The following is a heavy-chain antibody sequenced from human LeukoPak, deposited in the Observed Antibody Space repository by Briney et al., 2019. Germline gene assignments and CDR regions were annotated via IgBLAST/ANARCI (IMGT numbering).Heavy chain of an antibody. J-gene: IGHJ5*02. CDR1: GGSISSSSYY. D-gene: IGHD3-22*01. V-gene: IGHV4-61*05. Sequence: PSETLSLTCTVSGGSISSSSYYWGWIRQPPGKGLEWIGYIYYSGSTNYNPSLKSRVTISVDTSKNQFSLKLSSVTAADTAVYYCAGTYYYDSSGYTNWFDPWGQGTLVTVSS. CDR3: AGTYYYDSSGYTNWFDP. CDR2: IYYSGST.